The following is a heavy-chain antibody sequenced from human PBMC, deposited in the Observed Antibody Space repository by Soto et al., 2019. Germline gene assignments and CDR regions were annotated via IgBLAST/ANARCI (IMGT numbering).Heavy chain of an antibody. J-gene: IGHJ4*02. V-gene: IGHV1-8*01. CDR1: GYTFTSHD. D-gene: IGHD4-17*01. CDR3: ARWDYGYYARFDY. CDR2: MNPKSGNT. Sequence: QVQLVQSGAEVKKSGASVKVSCKASGYTFTSHDINWVRQATGQGLEWMGWMNPKSGNTGYAQKFQGRVTMTRNTSISTAYMELSSLRSEDTAVYYCARWDYGYYARFDYWGQGTLVTVSS.